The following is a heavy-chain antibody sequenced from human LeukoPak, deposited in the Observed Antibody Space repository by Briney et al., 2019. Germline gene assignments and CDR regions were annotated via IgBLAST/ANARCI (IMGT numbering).Heavy chain of an antibody. CDR1: GFTFSTYW. D-gene: IGHD6-13*01. V-gene: IGHV3-7*01. CDR2: IKQDGSEE. CDR3: AREFKQHTNDY. Sequence: PGGSLRLSCTASGFTFSTYWMSWVRQAPGKGLEWVANIKQDGSEEYSVDSVKGRFTISRDNAKNSLYLQMNSLRAEDTAVYYCAREFKQHTNDYWGQGTLVTVSS. J-gene: IGHJ4*02.